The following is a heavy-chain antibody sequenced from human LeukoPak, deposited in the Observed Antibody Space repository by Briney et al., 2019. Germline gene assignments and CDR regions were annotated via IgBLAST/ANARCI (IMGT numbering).Heavy chain of an antibody. J-gene: IGHJ4*02. CDR2: ISGSGDST. CDR1: GFTFSSYA. D-gene: IGHD3-22*01. Sequence: PGGSLRLSCAASGFTFSSYAMSWVRQAPGKGLEWGSAISGSGDSTYYSDSVKGQFTTSRDNSKNTLYVQMNSLRAEDTAVYYCAKPLVSDYYDSSGYWGYWGQGTLVTVSS. V-gene: IGHV3-23*01. CDR3: AKPLVSDYYDSSGYWGY.